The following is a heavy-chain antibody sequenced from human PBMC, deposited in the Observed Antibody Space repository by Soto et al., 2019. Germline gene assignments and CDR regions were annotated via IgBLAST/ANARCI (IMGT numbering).Heavy chain of an antibody. CDR2: IYHSGST. J-gene: IGHJ5*02. V-gene: IGHV4-30-2*01. D-gene: IGHD2-15*01. CDR1: GCSISSGGYS. Sequence: QLQLQESGSGLMKPSQTLSLTCAVSGCSISSGGYSWSWIRQPPGTGLEWIGYIYHSGSTYYNPSLKGRVTISVGRPKNQFALKLSSVTAADTAVYYCAGVVVVAATRRGWFDPWGQGTLVTVSS. CDR3: AGVVVVAATRRGWFDP.